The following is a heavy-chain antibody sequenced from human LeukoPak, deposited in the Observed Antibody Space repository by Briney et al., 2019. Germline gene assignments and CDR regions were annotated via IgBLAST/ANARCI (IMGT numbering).Heavy chain of an antibody. CDR2: INPSGGST. V-gene: IGHV1-46*01. D-gene: IGHD6-19*01. Sequence: ASVKVSCKASGYTFTSYYMHWVRQAPGQGLEWMGIINPSGGSTSYAQKFQGRVTMTTDTSTSTAYMELKSLRSDDTAIYYCVRLSGQWLVHSYFDHWGQGTQVTVSS. CDR1: GYTFTSYY. CDR3: VRLSGQWLVHSYFDH. J-gene: IGHJ4*02.